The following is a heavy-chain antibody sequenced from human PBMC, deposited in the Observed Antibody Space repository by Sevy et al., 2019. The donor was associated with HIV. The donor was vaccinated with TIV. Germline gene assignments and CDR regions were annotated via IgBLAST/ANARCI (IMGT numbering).Heavy chain of an antibody. CDR1: GFTFSSYS. D-gene: IGHD5-18*01. V-gene: IGHV3-21*01. CDR3: ARAGGYSYPYSGMDV. J-gene: IGHJ6*02. CDR2: ISRSSSYI. Sequence: GGSLRLSCAASGFTFSSYSMNWVRQAPGKGLEWVSSISRSSSYIYYADSVKGRFTISRDNAKNSLYLQMNSLRAEDTAVYYCARAGGYSYPYSGMDVWGQGTTVPVSS.